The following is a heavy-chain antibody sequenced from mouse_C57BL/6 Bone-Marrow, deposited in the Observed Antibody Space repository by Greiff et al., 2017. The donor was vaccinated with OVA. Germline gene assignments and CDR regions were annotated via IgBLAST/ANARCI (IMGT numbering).Heavy chain of an antibody. D-gene: IGHD1-1*01. CDR2: IYPGSGST. V-gene: IGHV1-55*01. CDR3: ARAPYYYGSSYGWYFDV. CDR1: GYTFTSYW. Sequence: VQLKQPGAELVKPGASVKMSCKASGYTFTSYWITWVKQRPGQGLEWIGDIYPGSGSTNYNEKFKSKATLTVDTSSSTAYMQLSSLTSEDSAVYYCARAPYYYGSSYGWYFDVWGTGTTVTVSS. J-gene: IGHJ1*03.